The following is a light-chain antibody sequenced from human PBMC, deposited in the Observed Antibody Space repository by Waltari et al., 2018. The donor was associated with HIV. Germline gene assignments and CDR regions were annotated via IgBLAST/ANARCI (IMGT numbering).Light chain of an antibody. CDR2: MNT. CDR3: QSYDTSLGASV. V-gene: IGLV1-40*01. CDR1: NSNIGAPYD. Sequence: QSVLTQPPSVSGAPGRSVIITCTGNNSNIGAPYDVHWYQQLPGAAPKLLISMNTNRPSGVRARLSVSRSGTSASLAITGLQAGDEADYYCQSYDTSLGASVFGGGTKLTVL. J-gene: IGLJ3*02.